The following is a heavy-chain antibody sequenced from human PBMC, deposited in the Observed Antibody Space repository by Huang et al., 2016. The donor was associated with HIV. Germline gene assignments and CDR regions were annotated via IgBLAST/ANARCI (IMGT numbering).Heavy chain of an antibody. V-gene: IGHV3-30*18. Sequence: GKGLEWVAVISYDGRNKYYADSVKGRFTISRDNSKNTLYLQMNRLRADDTAVYYCAKGQVDKSYYYYGMDVWGQGTTVTVSS. CDR2: ISYDGRNK. CDR3: AKGQVDKSYYYYGMDV. J-gene: IGHJ6*02. D-gene: IGHD3-9*01.